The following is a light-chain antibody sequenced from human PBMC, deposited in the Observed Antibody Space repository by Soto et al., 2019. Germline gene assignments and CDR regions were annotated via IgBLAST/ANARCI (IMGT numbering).Light chain of an antibody. V-gene: IGKV3-20*01. CDR3: QHYDKFPAWT. Sequence: EIELTQSPGNLSLSLGERATLSCRASQSVSSSYLAWYQRKPGQAPRLLIYGASNRATGIPDRLSGSGSGTDFTLTISRLEPEDFAVYYCQHYDKFPAWTFGQGTKVDIK. J-gene: IGKJ1*01. CDR2: GAS. CDR1: QSVSSSY.